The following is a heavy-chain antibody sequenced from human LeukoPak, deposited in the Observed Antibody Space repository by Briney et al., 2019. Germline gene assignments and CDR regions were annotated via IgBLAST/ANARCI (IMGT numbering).Heavy chain of an antibody. J-gene: IGHJ4*02. CDR3: ARVSNYGDYVGSFDY. Sequence: GGSLRLSCAASGFSFSSYAMHWVRQAPGKGLEWVALISLDGSNKYYADSVGGRFTISRDNSKNTLYLQMNSLRGEDTAVYYCARVSNYGDYVGSFDYWGQGTLVTVSS. V-gene: IGHV3-30*01. D-gene: IGHD4-17*01. CDR1: GFSFSSYA. CDR2: ISLDGSNK.